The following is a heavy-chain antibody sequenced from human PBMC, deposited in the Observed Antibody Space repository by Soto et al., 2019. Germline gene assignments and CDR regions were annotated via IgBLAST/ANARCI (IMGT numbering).Heavy chain of an antibody. Sequence: PSETLSLTCAVSGSSISSGDYAWAWIRQPPGKGLEWVGYIYQSGSTYYNPSLKSRVTIAADRSKNQFSLNLASVTAADTAVYYCARSYSGGDAYFDYWGQGTVVTVSS. CDR1: GSSISSGDYA. V-gene: IGHV4-30-2*01. CDR2: IYQSGST. D-gene: IGHD2-21*02. CDR3: ARSYSGGDAYFDY. J-gene: IGHJ4*02.